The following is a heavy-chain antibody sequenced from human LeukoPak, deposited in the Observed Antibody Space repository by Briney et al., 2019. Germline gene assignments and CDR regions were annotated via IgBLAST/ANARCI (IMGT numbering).Heavy chain of an antibody. CDR1: GYTFTSYD. V-gene: IGHV1-8*03. Sequence: ASVKVSCKASGYTFTSYDINWVRQATGQGLEWMGWMNPNSGNTGYAQKFQGRVTITRNTSISTAYMELSSLRSEDTAVYYCARMYYYDSSGYTVWFDHWGQGTLVTVSS. CDR2: MNPNSGNT. CDR3: ARMYYYDSSGYTVWFDH. J-gene: IGHJ5*02. D-gene: IGHD3-22*01.